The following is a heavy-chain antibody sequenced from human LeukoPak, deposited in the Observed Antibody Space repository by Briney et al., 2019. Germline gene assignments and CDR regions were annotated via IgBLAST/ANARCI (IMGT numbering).Heavy chain of an antibody. CDR3: ASFRASIAAASDALDI. V-gene: IGHV3-11*01. Sequence: PGGSLRLSCAASGFTFSDHYMSWIRQAPGKGLQWVSYISQTGTDIDYADSVKGRFTLSRDNARNSLYLQMNSLRAEDTAVYYCASFRASIAAASDALDIWGQGTMVTVSS. CDR2: ISQTGTDI. CDR1: GFTFSDHY. J-gene: IGHJ3*02. D-gene: IGHD6-13*01.